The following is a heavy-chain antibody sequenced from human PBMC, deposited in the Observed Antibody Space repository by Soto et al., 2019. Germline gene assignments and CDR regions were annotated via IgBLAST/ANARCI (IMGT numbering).Heavy chain of an antibody. V-gene: IGHV3-30*03. CDR2: ISYDGSNK. Sequence: GGSLRLSCAASGFTFSSYGMHWVRQAPGKGLEWVAVISYDGSNKYYADSVKGRFTISRDNSKNTLYLQMNSLRAEDTAVYYCATEKTWVAVADYYYYGMDVWGQGTTVTVSS. CDR3: ATEKTWVAVADYYYYGMDV. CDR1: GFTFSSYG. J-gene: IGHJ6*02. D-gene: IGHD6-19*01.